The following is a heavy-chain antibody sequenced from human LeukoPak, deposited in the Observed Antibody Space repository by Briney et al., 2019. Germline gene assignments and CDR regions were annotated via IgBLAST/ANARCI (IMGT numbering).Heavy chain of an antibody. V-gene: IGHV4-39*01. D-gene: IGHD5-18*01. J-gene: IGHJ4*02. CDR3: VSPRGFSHGYFDY. CDR1: GGSISSSSAY. Sequence: SETLSLTCTVSGGSISSSSAYWGWIRQPPGKGLEWIGSIYYSKNTYYNPSLKSRVTISADTSKNQFSLTLGSVSATDTAVYYCVSPRGFSHGYFDYWGQGTLVTVSS. CDR2: IYYSKNT.